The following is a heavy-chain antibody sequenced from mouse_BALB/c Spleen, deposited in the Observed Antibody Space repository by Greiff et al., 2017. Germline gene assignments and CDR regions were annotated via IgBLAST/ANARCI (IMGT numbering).Heavy chain of an antibody. J-gene: IGHJ3*01. D-gene: IGHD6-1*01. CDR1: GYTFTSYY. V-gene: IGHV1S81*02. CDR2: INPSNGGT. CDR3: TRRYRPDLCSSAWFAY. Sequence: QVHVKQSGAELVKPGASVKLSCKASGYTFTSYYMNWVKQRPGQGLEWIGEINPSNGGTNSNEKFKSKATLTVDKSSSTAYMQLSSLTSEDSAVYSCTRRYRPDLCSSAWFAYWGQGTLVTVSA.